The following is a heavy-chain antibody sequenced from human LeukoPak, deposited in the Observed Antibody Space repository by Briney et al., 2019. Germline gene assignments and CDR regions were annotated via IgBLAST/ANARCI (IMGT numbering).Heavy chain of an antibody. Sequence: SQTLSLTCTVSGGSISNDIYSWSWIRQPPGKGLEWIGSIYHSGSTYYNPSLKSRVTISVDTSKNQFSLKLSSVTAADTAVYYCARVGDWVTIFGVANWGQGTLVTVSS. CDR1: GGSISNDIYS. CDR2: IYHSGST. D-gene: IGHD3-3*01. J-gene: IGHJ4*02. V-gene: IGHV4-39*07. CDR3: ARVGDWVTIFGVAN.